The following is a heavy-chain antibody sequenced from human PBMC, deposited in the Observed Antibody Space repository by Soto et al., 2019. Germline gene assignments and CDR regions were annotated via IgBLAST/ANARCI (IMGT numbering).Heavy chain of an antibody. CDR3: ARARVIARGNWFDP. V-gene: IGHV4-31*03. J-gene: IGHJ5*02. Sequence: SETLSLTCTVSGGSISSGGYYWSWIRQHPGKGLEWIGYIYYSGSTYYNPSPKSRVTISVDTSKNQFSLKLSSVTAADTAVYYCARARVIARGNWFDPWGQGTLVTVSS. D-gene: IGHD6-13*01. CDR2: IYYSGST. CDR1: GGSISSGGYY.